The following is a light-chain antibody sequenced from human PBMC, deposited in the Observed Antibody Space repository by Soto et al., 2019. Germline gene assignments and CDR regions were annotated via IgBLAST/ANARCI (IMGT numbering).Light chain of an antibody. CDR3: QHYNSYSEA. Sequence: IQMTQSPSTLSASVGDRVTITCQASQTISNWLAWYQQKPGKAPKLLIYKASTLESGVPSRFSGSGSGTEFTLTISSLQPDDFATYYCQHYNSYSEACGQGTKVEL. CDR2: KAS. J-gene: IGKJ1*01. CDR1: QTISNW. V-gene: IGKV1-5*03.